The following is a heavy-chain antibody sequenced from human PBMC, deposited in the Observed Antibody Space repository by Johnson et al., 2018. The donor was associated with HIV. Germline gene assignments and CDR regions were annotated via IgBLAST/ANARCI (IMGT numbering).Heavy chain of an antibody. V-gene: IGHV3-7*05. CDR1: GFTFSRYW. D-gene: IGHD6-6*01. CDR2: INQDGSEK. CDR3: ARGASSSNSFDI. J-gene: IGHJ3*02. Sequence: VQLVESGGGLVQPGGSLRLSCAASGFTFSRYWMNWVRQAPGKGLEWVANINQDGSEKYYVDSVKGRFTISRDNAKNSLYLQMNSLRVEDTGLYYCARGASSSNSFDIWGQGTMVTVSS.